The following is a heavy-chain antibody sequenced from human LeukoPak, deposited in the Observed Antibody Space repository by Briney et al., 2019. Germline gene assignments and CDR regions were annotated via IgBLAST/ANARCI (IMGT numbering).Heavy chain of an antibody. CDR1: GGSFSGYY. CDR2: INHSGST. Sequence: PSGTLSLTCAVYGGSFSGYYWSWIRQPPGKGLEWIGEINHSGSTNYNPSLKSRVTISVDTSKNQFSLKLSSVTAADTAVYYCARGPFNVDTAMVTVPFLDYWGQGTLVTVSS. CDR3: ARGPFNVDTAMVTVPFLDY. J-gene: IGHJ4*02. D-gene: IGHD5-18*01. V-gene: IGHV4-34*01.